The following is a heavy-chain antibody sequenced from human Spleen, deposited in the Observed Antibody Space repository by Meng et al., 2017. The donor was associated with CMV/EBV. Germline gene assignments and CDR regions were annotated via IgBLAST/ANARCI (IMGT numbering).Heavy chain of an antibody. J-gene: IGHJ6*02. CDR3: AKDLKEGTYYDFWSGQGGMDV. Sequence: GGSLRLSCAVSGFTFNNYWMHWVRQAPGKGLVWVSRINGDGRSTNYGDSVKGRFTISRDNAKNTLYLQMNSLRAEDTAVYYCAKDLKEGTYYDFWSGQGGMDVWGQGTTVTVSS. V-gene: IGHV3-74*01. CDR1: GFTFNNYW. CDR2: INGDGRST. D-gene: IGHD3-3*01.